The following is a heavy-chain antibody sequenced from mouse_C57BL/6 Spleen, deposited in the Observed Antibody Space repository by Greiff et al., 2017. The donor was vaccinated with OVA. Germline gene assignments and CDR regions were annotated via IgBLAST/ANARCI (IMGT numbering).Heavy chain of an antibody. CDR1: GYTFTSYW. J-gene: IGHJ2*01. CDR2: IDPSDSYT. Sequence: VQLQQPGAELVMPGASVKLSCTASGYTFTSYWMHWVKQRPGQGLEWIGEIDPSDSYTNYTQKFKGKSTLTVDKSSSTANMQLSSMTSEDAAVYYYDITTVVATRFDYWGQGTTLTVSS. CDR3: DITTVVATRFDY. V-gene: IGHV1-69*01. D-gene: IGHD1-1*01.